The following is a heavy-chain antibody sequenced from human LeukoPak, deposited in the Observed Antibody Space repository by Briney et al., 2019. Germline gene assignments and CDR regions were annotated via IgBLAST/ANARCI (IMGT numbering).Heavy chain of an antibody. CDR1: GGSISRYY. D-gene: IGHD5-12*01. V-gene: IGHV4-59*08. CDR3: ARRLYSGYDYAGFDY. J-gene: IGHJ4*02. CDR2: IYYSGST. Sequence: SETLSLTSTVTGGSISRYYWSLIRQPPPHQLHSIGYIYYSGSTNYNPSLKSRVTISVDTSKNQFSLKLSSVTAADTAVYYCARRLYSGYDYAGFDYWGQGTLVTVSS.